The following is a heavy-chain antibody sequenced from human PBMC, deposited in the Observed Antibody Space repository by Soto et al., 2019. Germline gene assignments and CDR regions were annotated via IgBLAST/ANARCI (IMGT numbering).Heavy chain of an antibody. CDR1: GYSFTSYW. D-gene: IGHD3-22*01. J-gene: IGHJ6*02. CDR3: ARSTMIVENHYYYGMDV. CDR2: IDPSDSYT. V-gene: IGHV5-10-1*01. Sequence: GESLKISCKGSGYSFTSYWISWVRQMPGKGLEWMGRIDPSDSYTNYSPSFQGHVTISADKSISTAYLQWSSLKASDTAMYYCARSTMIVENHYYYGMDVWGQGTTVTVSS.